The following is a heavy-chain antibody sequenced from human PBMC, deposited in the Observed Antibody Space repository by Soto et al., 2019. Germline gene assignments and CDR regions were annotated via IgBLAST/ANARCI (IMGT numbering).Heavy chain of an antibody. V-gene: IGHV1-2*04. Sequence: QVHLVQSGAEVKEPGASVKVSCKTSGYTFTDYHIHWVRHAPGQGLEWMGWINTNTGDTNYAQKFQGWVTMTRDTSINTAYVQLSRLTSDDTAVYYCARWVGASNWFDPWGQGTLVTVSS. CDR2: INTNTGDT. J-gene: IGHJ5*02. CDR3: ARWVGASNWFDP. D-gene: IGHD1-26*01. CDR1: GYTFTDYH.